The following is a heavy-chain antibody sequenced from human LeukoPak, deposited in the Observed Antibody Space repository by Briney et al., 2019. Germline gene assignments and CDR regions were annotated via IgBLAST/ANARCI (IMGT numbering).Heavy chain of an antibody. V-gene: IGHV3-23*01. Sequence: GGSLRLPCAASGFTFSSYAMSWVRQAPGKGLEWVSAIGHSGVSTYYADSVKGRFTISRDNSKNTLYLQMNSLRAEDTAVYYCAKHGPGGTDYFDYWGQGTLVTVSP. CDR3: AKHGPGGTDYFDY. CDR2: IGHSGVST. D-gene: IGHD2-8*02. J-gene: IGHJ4*02. CDR1: GFTFSSYA.